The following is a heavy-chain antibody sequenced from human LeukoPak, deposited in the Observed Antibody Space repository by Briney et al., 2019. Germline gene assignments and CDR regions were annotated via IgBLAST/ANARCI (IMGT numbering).Heavy chain of an antibody. CDR3: ARGYSHGSAAFDY. V-gene: IGHV3-30*03. J-gene: IGHJ4*02. D-gene: IGHD5-18*01. CDR2: ISYDGNAK. Sequence: PGRSLRLSCAASGFTLSSYGMHWVRQAPGKGLEWVAVISYDGNAKHYADSVKGRFTISRDNSKNTLYLQMSSLRAEDTAVYYCARGYSHGSAAFDYWGQGTLVTVSS. CDR1: GFTLSSYG.